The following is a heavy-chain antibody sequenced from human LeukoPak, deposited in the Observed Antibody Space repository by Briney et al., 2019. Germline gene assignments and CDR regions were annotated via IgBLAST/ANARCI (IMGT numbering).Heavy chain of an antibody. D-gene: IGHD6-19*01. Sequence: PGGSLRLSCAASGFTFSGHGMHWVRQAPGKGLEWVTRIRYDGSNKYYADSVKGRFTISRDNSKNTLYLQMDSLRAEDTAVYYCARWTGYSNGWLDYWGQGILVTVYS. CDR3: ARWTGYSNGWLDY. CDR2: IRYDGSNK. V-gene: IGHV3-33*01. CDR1: GFTFSGHG. J-gene: IGHJ4*02.